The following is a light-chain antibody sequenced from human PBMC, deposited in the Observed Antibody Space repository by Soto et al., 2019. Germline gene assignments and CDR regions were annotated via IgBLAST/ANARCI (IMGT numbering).Light chain of an antibody. CDR2: EVI. J-gene: IGLJ2*01. CDR1: SSDVDTHNY. Sequence: QSVLTQPASVSGSPGQSITISCTATSSDVDTHNYVSWYQQYPGKAHKLMIYEVINRPSGVSNRFSGSKSGNTASLIISGIQAEDAADYYCSSYTSSSTLVFGVWTKLTVL. CDR3: SSYTSSSTLV. V-gene: IGLV2-14*01.